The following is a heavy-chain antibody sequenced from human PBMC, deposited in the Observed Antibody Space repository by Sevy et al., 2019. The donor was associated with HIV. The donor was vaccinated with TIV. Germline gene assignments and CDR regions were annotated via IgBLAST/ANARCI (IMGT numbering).Heavy chain of an antibody. V-gene: IGHV4-34*01. CDR1: GGSFSGYY. J-gene: IGHJ4*02. CDR3: ARVSIPGGDCYPFDY. Sequence: SETLSLTCAVYGGSFSGYYWSWIRQPPGKGLEWIGEINHSGSTNYNPSRKSRVTISVDTSKNQFSLKRSSVTAADTAVYYGARVSIPGGDCYPFDYWGQGTLVTVSS. CDR2: INHSGST. D-gene: IGHD2-21*02.